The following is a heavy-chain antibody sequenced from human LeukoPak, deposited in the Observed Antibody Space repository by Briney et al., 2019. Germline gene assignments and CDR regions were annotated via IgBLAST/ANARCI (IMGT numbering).Heavy chain of an antibody. J-gene: IGHJ4*02. D-gene: IGHD3-10*01. CDR1: GFTFSSHW. Sequence: GGSLRLSCAASGFTFSSHWMHWVRQAPGKGLEWVAVVWRDGSATYYADSVKGRFTIFRDNSKNTLYLQMNSLRAEDTAVYYCARDSGDMRWGQGTLVTVSS. V-gene: IGHV3-33*08. CDR3: ARDSGDMR. CDR2: VWRDGSAT.